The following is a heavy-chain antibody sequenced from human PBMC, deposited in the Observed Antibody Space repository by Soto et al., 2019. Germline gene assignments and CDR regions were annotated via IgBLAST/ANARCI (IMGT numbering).Heavy chain of an antibody. Sequence: QVQLQQWGAGLLKPSETLSLTCAVYGGSFSAYYWSWIRQPPGKGLEWIGEINHSGSTNYNPSLKSRVTISVDPSKNPFSLKLSAVTAADTAVYYCARGQSSLLLDCWGQGILVTVSS. CDR2: INHSGST. CDR3: ARGQSSLLLDC. V-gene: IGHV4-34*01. J-gene: IGHJ4*02. CDR1: GGSFSAYY. D-gene: IGHD2-8*02.